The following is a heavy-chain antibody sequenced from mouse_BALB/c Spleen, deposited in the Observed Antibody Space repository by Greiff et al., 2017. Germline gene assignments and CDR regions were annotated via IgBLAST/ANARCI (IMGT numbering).Heavy chain of an antibody. J-gene: IGHJ4*01. CDR2: ISSGGSYT. CDR3: ARRRDDAMDY. Sequence: EVQGVESGGDLVKPGGSLKLSCAASGFTFSSYGMSWVRQTPDKRLEWVATISSGGSYTYYPDSVKGRFTISRDNAKNTLYLQMSSLKSEDTAMYYCARRRDDAMDYWGQGTSVTVSS. CDR1: GFTFSSYG. V-gene: IGHV5-6*01.